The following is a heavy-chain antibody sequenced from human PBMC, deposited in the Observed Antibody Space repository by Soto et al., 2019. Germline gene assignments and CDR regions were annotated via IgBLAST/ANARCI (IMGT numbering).Heavy chain of an antibody. Sequence: QVQLVQSGAEEKKPGASVKVFCKASGYTFTAYAMHWVRQAPGQRLEWMGWINAGNGNTRYSQKFQTRVTITSDTSASTAHMELSSLRFEDTAVYYCARSAISPFGGLIGPFDYWGQGNLVAVSS. J-gene: IGHJ4*02. CDR3: ARSAISPFGGLIGPFDY. V-gene: IGHV1-3*05. CDR2: INAGNGNT. D-gene: IGHD3-16*02. CDR1: GYTFTAYA.